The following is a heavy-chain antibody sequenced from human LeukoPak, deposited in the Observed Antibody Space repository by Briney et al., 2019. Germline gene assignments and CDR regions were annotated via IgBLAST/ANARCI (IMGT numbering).Heavy chain of an antibody. V-gene: IGHV1-2*02. J-gene: IGHJ5*02. Sequence: ASVKVSCKASGYTFTDQYLHWVRQAPGQGLEWMGWINPNSGDTNYAQKFQGRVTMTRDTSISTAYMELSSLRSEDTAVYYCARGTSHRYGDYINWFDPWGQGTLVTVSS. CDR1: GYTFTDQY. CDR2: INPNSGDT. D-gene: IGHD4-17*01. CDR3: ARGTSHRYGDYINWFDP.